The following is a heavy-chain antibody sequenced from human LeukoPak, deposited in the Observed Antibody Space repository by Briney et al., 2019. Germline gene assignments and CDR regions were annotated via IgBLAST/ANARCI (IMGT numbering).Heavy chain of an antibody. D-gene: IGHD1-14*01. CDR1: GGSISSGDYY. CDR2: IYYSGST. V-gene: IGHV4-30-4*01. J-gene: IGHJ4*02. CDR3: ARDRGYNLFDY. Sequence: SETLSLTCTVSGGSISSGDYYWSWIRQPPGKGLEWIGYIYYSGSTYYNPSLKSRVTISVDTSKNQFSQKLTSVTAADTAVYYCARDRGYNLFDYWGQGTLVTVSS.